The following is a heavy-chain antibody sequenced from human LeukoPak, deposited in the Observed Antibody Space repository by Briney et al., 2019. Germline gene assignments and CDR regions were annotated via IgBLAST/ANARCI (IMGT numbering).Heavy chain of an antibody. CDR2: INPNSGGT. D-gene: IGHD6-19*01. V-gene: IGHV1-2*02. Sequence: GASVQVSCKASGYTFTGYYMHWVRQAPGQGIEWMGWINPNSGGTNYAKKFQGRVTMTRDTSISTVYMELSRLRSDDTAVYYCPRASFNSGWYEGDYWGQGTLVTVSS. J-gene: IGHJ4*02. CDR1: GYTFTGYY. CDR3: PRASFNSGWYEGDY.